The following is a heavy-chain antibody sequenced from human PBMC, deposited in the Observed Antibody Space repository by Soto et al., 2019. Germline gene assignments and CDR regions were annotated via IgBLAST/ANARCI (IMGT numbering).Heavy chain of an antibody. CDR1: GYTFGIYS. D-gene: IGHD2-21*02. CDR2: INTYSGKT. V-gene: IGHV1-18*01. CDR3: ARRYGDPSSSTGFDY. J-gene: IGHJ4*02. Sequence: QVKLVQSGPEVKKPGASVKVSCKASGYTFGIYSITWVRQAPGQGLEWLGGINTYSGKTYYAQKVQGRVTLTTDTSTRTAYMDMRSLSSDDTAVYYCARRYGDPSSSTGFDYWGQGTLVSVSS.